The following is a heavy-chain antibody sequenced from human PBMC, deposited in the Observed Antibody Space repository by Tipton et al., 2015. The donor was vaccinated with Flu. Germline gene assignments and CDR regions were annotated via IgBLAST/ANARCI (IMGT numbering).Heavy chain of an antibody. D-gene: IGHD5-24*01. CDR1: GFTFSNYT. CDR2: ISSSATYI. CDR3: ASTRGAGGY. V-gene: IGHV3-21*01. Sequence: QLVQSGGGLVKPGGSLRLSCTASGFTFSNYTMNWVRQAPGKGLEWVSSISSSATYIYYADSVKGRFTISRDSAKNSLYLQMNSLRAEDTALYYCASTRGAGGYWGQGTLVTVSS. J-gene: IGHJ4*02.